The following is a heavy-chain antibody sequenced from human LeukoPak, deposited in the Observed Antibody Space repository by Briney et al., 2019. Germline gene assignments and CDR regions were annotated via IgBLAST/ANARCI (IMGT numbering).Heavy chain of an antibody. V-gene: IGHV1-2*02. D-gene: IGHD1-26*01. Sequence: ASVKVSCKASGYTFTGYYMHWVRQAPGQGLEWMGWINPNSGGTNYAQKFQGRVTMTRDTSISTAYMELSSLRSDDTAVYYCARDMGATFNYWGQGTLVTVSS. CDR1: GYTFTGYY. CDR3: ARDMGATFNY. CDR2: INPNSGGT. J-gene: IGHJ4*02.